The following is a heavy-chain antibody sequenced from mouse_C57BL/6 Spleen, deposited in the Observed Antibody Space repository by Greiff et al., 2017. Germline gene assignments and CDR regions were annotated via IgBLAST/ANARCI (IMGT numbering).Heavy chain of an antibody. CDR1: GYTFTDYN. D-gene: IGHD1-1*01. CDR3: VITTVVMDY. Sequence: EVQLQQSGPELVKPGASVKMSCKASGYTFTDYNMHWVKQSHGKSLEWIGYINPNNGGTSYNQKFKGKATLTVNKSSSTAYMELRSLTSEDSAVYYCVITTVVMDYWGQGTSVTVSS. J-gene: IGHJ4*01. V-gene: IGHV1-22*01. CDR2: INPNNGGT.